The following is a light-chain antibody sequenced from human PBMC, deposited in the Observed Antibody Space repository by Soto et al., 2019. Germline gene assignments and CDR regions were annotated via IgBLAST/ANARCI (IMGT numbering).Light chain of an antibody. CDR2: DVS. CDR3: SSFTSILGL. V-gene: IGLV2-14*03. Sequence: QSALTQPASVSGSPGQSITISCTGAVSEVAGYTYVSRYQQHPGKGPKVIIYDVSNRPSGVSNRFSGSKSGTTASLTISGLQAEDEADYYCSSFTSILGLFGGGTKLTVL. J-gene: IGLJ2*01. CDR1: VSEVAGYTY.